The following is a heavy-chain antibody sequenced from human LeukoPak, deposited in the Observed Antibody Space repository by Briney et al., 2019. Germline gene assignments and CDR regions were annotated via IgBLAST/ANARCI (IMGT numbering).Heavy chain of an antibody. CDR2: IYSSGST. CDR3: ARDEI. J-gene: IGHJ3*02. V-gene: IGHV4-39*07. Sequence: PSETLSLTCTVSGDSISSSNNYWGWIRQPPGKGLEWVGSIYSSGSTYYSPSLKSRVTISVDTSNNQSSLKLSSVTAADTAVYYCARDEIWGQGTMVTVSS. CDR1: GDSISSSNNY.